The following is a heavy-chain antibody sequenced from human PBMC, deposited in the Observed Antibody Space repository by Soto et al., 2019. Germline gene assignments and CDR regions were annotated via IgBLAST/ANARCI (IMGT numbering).Heavy chain of an antibody. Sequence: QVQLVESGGGVVQPGGSLRLSCAASGFTFGRHGMHWVRQAPGKGLEWVAVIGSDGRRDSYADSVKGRFTISRDNGQNTVYLQMNSLRAEDTAVYYCARDDDYGDNGLDYWGQGTLVTVSS. CDR3: ARDDDYGDNGLDY. D-gene: IGHD4-17*01. V-gene: IGHV3-33*01. CDR1: GFTFGRHG. J-gene: IGHJ4*02. CDR2: IGSDGRRD.